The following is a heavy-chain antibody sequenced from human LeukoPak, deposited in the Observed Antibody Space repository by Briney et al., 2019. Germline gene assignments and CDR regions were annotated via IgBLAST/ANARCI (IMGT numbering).Heavy chain of an antibody. J-gene: IGHJ4*02. CDR1: GFTFSSYS. Sequence: GGSLRLSCAASGFTFSSYSMNWVRQAPGKGLEWVSSISSSSSYIYYADSVKGRFTISRDNAKNSLYLQMNSLRAGDTAVYYCAREKASTTGTTDYDYWGQGTLVTVSS. CDR2: ISSSSSYI. D-gene: IGHD1-1*01. CDR3: AREKASTTGTTDYDY. V-gene: IGHV3-21*01.